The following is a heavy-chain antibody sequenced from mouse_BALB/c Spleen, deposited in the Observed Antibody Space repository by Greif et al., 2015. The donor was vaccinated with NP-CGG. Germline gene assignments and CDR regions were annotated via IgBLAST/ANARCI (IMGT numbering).Heavy chain of an antibody. CDR2: IYPGSGST. CDR3: TINWDWFAY. Sequence: LQQPGSELVRPGASVKLSCKASGYTFTSYWMHWVKQRPGQGLEWIGNIYPGSGSTNYDEKFKSKATLTVDTSSSTAYMQLSSLTSEDSAVYYCTINWDWFAYWGQGTLVTVSA. CDR1: GYTFTSYW. V-gene: IGHV1S22*01. D-gene: IGHD4-1*02. J-gene: IGHJ3*01.